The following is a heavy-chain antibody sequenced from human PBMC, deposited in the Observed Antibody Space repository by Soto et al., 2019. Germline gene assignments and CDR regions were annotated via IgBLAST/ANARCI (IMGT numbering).Heavy chain of an antibody. CDR2: IKRKTDRGTT. Sequence: EVQLVESGGGLVKPGGSLRLSCAASGFTFSNAWMNWVRQAPGKGLEWVGRIKRKTDRGTTDYAAPVKGRFTISRDDSKNTLYLQMNSLETEYTAVYYCATDCYYDRSGYCPPRLDYWGQGTLVTVSS. D-gene: IGHD3-22*01. V-gene: IGHV3-15*07. CDR3: ATDCYYDRSGYCPPRLDY. CDR1: GFTFSNAW. J-gene: IGHJ4*02.